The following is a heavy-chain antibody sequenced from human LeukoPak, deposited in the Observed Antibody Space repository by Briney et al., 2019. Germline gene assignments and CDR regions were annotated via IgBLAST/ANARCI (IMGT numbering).Heavy chain of an antibody. Sequence: GGSLRLSCVVSGVTVNSYYMSWVRQAPGKGLECVAVIYNGGTTYYAGSVKGRFTNSTDNSKNKLYLEMNSLRADDTAVYFCARDHSNSRGISPHWGQGTQVTVSS. D-gene: IGHD2/OR15-2a*01. V-gene: IGHV3-66*01. CDR3: ARDHSNSRGISPH. J-gene: IGHJ4*02. CDR2: IYNGGTT. CDR1: GVTVNSYY.